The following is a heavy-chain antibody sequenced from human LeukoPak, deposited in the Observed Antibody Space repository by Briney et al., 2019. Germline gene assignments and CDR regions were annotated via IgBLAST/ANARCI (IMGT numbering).Heavy chain of an antibody. CDR1: GFTFSSYG. Sequence: PGGSLRLSCAASGFTFSSYGMSWVRQAPGKGLEWVSAISGSGGSTYYADSVKGRFTISRDNSKNTLYLQMNSLRAEDTAVYYCARESYDSSGYYPDYYYYYMDVWGKGTTVTISS. CDR3: ARESYDSSGYYPDYYYYYMDV. V-gene: IGHV3-23*01. CDR2: ISGSGGST. J-gene: IGHJ6*03. D-gene: IGHD3-22*01.